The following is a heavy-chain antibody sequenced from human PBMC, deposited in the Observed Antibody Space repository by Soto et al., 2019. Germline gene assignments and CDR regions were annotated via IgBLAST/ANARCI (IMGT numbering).Heavy chain of an antibody. V-gene: IGHV4-59*01. D-gene: IGHD4-17*01. CDR2: IYYTGNT. Sequence: QVQLQESGPGLVKPSETLSLTCTVSGGSISNYYWTWIRQPPGKGLEWIGYIYYTGNTNYNPSLKSHVTISVYPSKNQSSLKLSSVTAADTAVYYCARKAMTTHAFDIWGQGTMVTVSS. CDR1: GGSISNYY. J-gene: IGHJ3*02. CDR3: ARKAMTTHAFDI.